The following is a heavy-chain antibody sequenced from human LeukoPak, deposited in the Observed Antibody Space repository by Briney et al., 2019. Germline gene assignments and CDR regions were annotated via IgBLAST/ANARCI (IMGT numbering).Heavy chain of an antibody. V-gene: IGHV3-30*02. Sequence: GGSLRLSCAASGFTFSSYGMHWVRQAPGKGLEWVAFIRYDGSNKYYADSVKGRVTISRDNSQNTLYLQMNSLSAEDTAVYYCAKDRGDSFDYWGQGTLVTVSS. CDR2: IRYDGSNK. CDR3: AKDRGDSFDY. CDR1: GFTFSSYG. J-gene: IGHJ4*02.